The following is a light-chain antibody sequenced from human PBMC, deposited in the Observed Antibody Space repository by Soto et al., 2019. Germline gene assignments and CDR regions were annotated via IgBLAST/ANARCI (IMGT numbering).Light chain of an antibody. J-gene: IGLJ2*01. Sequence: QSVLTQPPSVSWAPGQRVTISCAGSTSNIGARYDVHWYQQLPGPVPKLLSYENDKRPSGVPDRFSGSKSGTSASLAITGLQAEDEADYYCQSYDRSLAQVVFGGGTKLTVL. V-gene: IGLV1-40*01. CDR1: TSNIGARYD. CDR3: QSYDRSLAQVV. CDR2: END.